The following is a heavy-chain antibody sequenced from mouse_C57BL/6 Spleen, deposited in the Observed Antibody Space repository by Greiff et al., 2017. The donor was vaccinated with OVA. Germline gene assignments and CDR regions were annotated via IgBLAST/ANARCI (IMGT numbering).Heavy chain of an antibody. J-gene: IGHJ2*01. Sequence: EVQLVESGGGLVQPGGSLKLSCAASGFTFSDYYMYWVRQTPEKRLEWVAYISNGGSSTYYPDTVKGRFPISRANAKYPLYLQMSRLKSEDTAMYYCERHGGIYDGYYFDYWGQGTTLTVSS. V-gene: IGHV5-12*01. CDR2: ISNGGSST. D-gene: IGHD2-3*01. CDR3: ERHGGIYDGYYFDY. CDR1: GFTFSDYY.